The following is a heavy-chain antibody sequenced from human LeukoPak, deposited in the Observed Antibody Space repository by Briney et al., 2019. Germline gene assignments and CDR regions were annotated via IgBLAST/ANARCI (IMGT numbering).Heavy chain of an antibody. J-gene: IGHJ6*02. CDR1: GGSFSGYY. CDR2: INHSGST. Sequence: SETLSLTCAVYGGSFSGYYWSWIRQPPGKGPEWIGEINHSGSTNYNPSLKSRVTISVDTSKNQFSLKLSSVTAADTAVYYCARYCSSTSCYHGMDVWGQGTMVTVSS. CDR3: ARYCSSTSCYHGMDV. D-gene: IGHD2-2*01. V-gene: IGHV4-34*01.